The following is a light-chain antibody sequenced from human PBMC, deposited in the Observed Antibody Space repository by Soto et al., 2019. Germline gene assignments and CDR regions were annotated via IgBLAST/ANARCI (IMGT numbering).Light chain of an antibody. Sequence: QSALTQPRSVSGSPGQSVTISCTGTSSDVGRYNYVSWYQQHPGKAPKLIIYDVTKRPSGVPDRFSGSKSGNTASLTISGLQAEDEVDYYCCSSAGSNNFVVFGGGTKLTVL. V-gene: IGLV2-11*01. CDR2: DVT. CDR1: SSDVGRYNY. J-gene: IGLJ2*01. CDR3: CSSAGSNNFVV.